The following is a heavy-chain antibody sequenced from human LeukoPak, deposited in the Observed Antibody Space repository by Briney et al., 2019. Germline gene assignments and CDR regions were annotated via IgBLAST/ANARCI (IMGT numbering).Heavy chain of an antibody. CDR2: INTDGSST. V-gene: IGHV3-74*01. J-gene: IGHJ4*02. Sequence: GGSLRLSCAASGFTFSSYRMHWLRQAPGKGLVWVSRINTDGSSTSYADSVKGRFTISRDNAKNTLYLQMNSLRAEDTAVYYCARDPTLSSYYFDYWGQGTLVTVSS. CDR3: ARDPTLSSYYFDY. D-gene: IGHD3-16*02. CDR1: GFTFSSYR.